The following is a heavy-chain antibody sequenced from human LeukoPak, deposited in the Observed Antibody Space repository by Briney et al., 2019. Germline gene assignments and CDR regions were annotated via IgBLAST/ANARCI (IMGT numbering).Heavy chain of an antibody. D-gene: IGHD2-15*01. CDR2: ISGSGGST. V-gene: IGHV3-23*01. Sequence: PGGSLRLSCAASGFTFSSYAMSWVRQAPGKGLEWVSAISGSGGSTYYADSVKGRFTISRDNSKNTLYLQMNSLRAEDTAVYYSAKDRDCSGGSCRSEYFQHWGQGTLVTVSS. CDR3: AKDRDCSGGSCRSEYFQH. J-gene: IGHJ1*01. CDR1: GFTFSSYA.